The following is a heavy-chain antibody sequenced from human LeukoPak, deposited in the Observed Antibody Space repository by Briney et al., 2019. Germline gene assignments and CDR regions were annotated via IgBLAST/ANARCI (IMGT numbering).Heavy chain of an antibody. CDR3: ARRGQNSGSARGWYFDY. J-gene: IGHJ4*02. D-gene: IGHD3-10*01. V-gene: IGHV4-59*08. CDR2: IHHSGAT. Sequence: PSETLSLTCTVSGGSIRSSYWTWIRQPPGKGLEWIGSIHHSGATNFKTSLESRVTISVDTSKNQFSLRLRSLTAADTAVYYCARRGQNSGSARGWYFDYWGQGTLVTVSS. CDR1: GGSIRSSY.